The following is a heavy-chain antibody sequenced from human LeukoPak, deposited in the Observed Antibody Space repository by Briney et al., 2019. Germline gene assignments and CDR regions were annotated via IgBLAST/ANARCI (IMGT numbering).Heavy chain of an antibody. CDR2: IYTSGST. Sequence: PSETLSLTCTVSGGAISSYYWSWIRQPPGKGLEWIGFIYTSGSTNYNPSLKSRVTISVDTSKNQFSLKLSSMPAADTAVYYCARVRRGIAVAGKGAFDIWGQETMVTVSS. D-gene: IGHD6-19*01. CDR1: GGAISSYY. V-gene: IGHV4-4*08. J-gene: IGHJ3*02. CDR3: ARVRRGIAVAGKGAFDI.